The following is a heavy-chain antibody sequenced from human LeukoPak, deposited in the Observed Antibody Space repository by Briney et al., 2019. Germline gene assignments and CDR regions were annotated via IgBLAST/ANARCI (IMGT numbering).Heavy chain of an antibody. D-gene: IGHD2-2*01. Sequence: PSQTLSLTCTVSGGSISSGDYYWSWIRQPPGKGLEWIGYIYYSGSNYYNPSLKSRVTISVDTSKNQFSPKLSSVTAADTAVYYCARVIVPAAIDYWGQGTLVTVSS. CDR3: ARVIVPAAIDY. CDR1: GGSISSGDYY. CDR2: IYYSGSN. J-gene: IGHJ4*02. V-gene: IGHV4-30-4*01.